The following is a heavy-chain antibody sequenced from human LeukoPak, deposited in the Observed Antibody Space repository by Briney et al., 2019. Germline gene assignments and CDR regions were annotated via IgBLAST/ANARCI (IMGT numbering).Heavy chain of an antibody. CDR3: ARGVHPRNAFDI. CDR2: MNNDGSTT. V-gene: IGHV3-74*03. Sequence: GGSLRLSCAASGFTFSSYWMHWVRQAPGKGLVWVSRMNNDGSTTTYADSVKGRFTISRDNAKSTQYLQMNSLRAEDTAVYYCARGVHPRNAFDIWGQGTMVTVSS. CDR1: GFTFSSYW. J-gene: IGHJ3*02. D-gene: IGHD1-1*01.